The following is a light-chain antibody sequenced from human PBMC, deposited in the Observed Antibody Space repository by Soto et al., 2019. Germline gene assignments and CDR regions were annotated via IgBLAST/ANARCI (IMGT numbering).Light chain of an antibody. CDR1: SSDVGGYNY. J-gene: IGLJ1*01. Sequence: QSVLTQPASVSGSPGQSITISCTGTSSDVGGYNYVSWYQQHPGKAPKLMIYEVSNRPSGVSNRFSGSKSGNTASLTISGLQAEDEDDYYCSSYTSSSTFFGTGTKVTVL. CDR2: EVS. V-gene: IGLV2-14*01. CDR3: SSYTSSSTF.